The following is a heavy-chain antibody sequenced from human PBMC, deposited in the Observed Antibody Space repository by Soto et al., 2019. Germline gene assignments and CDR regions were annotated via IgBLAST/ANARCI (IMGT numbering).Heavy chain of an antibody. V-gene: IGHV3-48*03. CDR2: ISSSGSTI. J-gene: IGHJ3*02. Sequence: GGSLRLSCAASGFTFSSYEMNWVRQAPGKGLEWVSYISSSGSTIYYADSVKGRFTISRDNAKNSLYLQMNSLRAEDKAVYYCARRPTGDAGGGIWGQGTMVTVSS. D-gene: IGHD7-27*01. CDR3: ARRPTGDAGGGI. CDR1: GFTFSSYE.